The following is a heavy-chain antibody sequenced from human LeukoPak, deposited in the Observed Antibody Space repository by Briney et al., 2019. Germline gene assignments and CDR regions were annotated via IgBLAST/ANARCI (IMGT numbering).Heavy chain of an antibody. V-gene: IGHV4-59*06. CDR3: ASMVRGVVAGNY. Sequence: SETLSLTCTVSGGSISSYYWSWIRQPAGKGLEWIGYIYYSGSTYYNPSLKSRVTISVDTSKNQFSLKLSSVTAADTAVYYCASMVRGVVAGNYWGQGTLVTVSS. J-gene: IGHJ4*02. CDR1: GGSISSYY. D-gene: IGHD3-10*01. CDR2: IYYSGST.